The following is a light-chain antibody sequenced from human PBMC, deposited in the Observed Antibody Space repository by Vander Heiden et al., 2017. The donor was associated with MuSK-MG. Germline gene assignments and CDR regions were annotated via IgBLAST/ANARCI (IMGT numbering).Light chain of an antibody. CDR2: AAS. J-gene: IGKJ1*01. CDR3: QQSYRTRS. V-gene: IGKV1-39*01. CDR1: QSISSY. Sequence: DIQMTQSPSSLSASVGDRVTITCRASQSISSYLNWYQQKPGKAPKLLIYAASSLQSGVPSRFSGSGSGTDFTLTISSLQPEDFATDYCQQSYRTRSFGPGTKVEIK.